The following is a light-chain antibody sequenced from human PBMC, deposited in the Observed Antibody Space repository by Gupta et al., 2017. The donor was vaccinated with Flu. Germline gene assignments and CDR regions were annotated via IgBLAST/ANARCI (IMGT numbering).Light chain of an antibody. CDR3: QQKDSTPLT. Sequence: DIHMTQSPSSLSASVGDTVTITCRASQTISRYLNWYQQKGGKAPEPLIYGTTRLQSGVPSRFSGSGSGTDFTLTIRGLQPEDVATYYCQQKDSTPLTFGQGTKVDIK. CDR2: GTT. J-gene: IGKJ1*01. CDR1: QTISRY. V-gene: IGKV1-39*01.